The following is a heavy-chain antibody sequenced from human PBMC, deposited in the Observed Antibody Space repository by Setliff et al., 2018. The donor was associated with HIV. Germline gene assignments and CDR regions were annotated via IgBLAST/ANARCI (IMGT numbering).Heavy chain of an antibody. D-gene: IGHD2-2*02. J-gene: IGHJ5*02. Sequence: PGESLKISCAASGFAVSNNYLTWVRQAPGKGLEWVAVMNSDGTTYYRDSVQGRFTISRDNSINIVYLHMNSLIAEDTAVYYCAKGVKYLGPWGQGTLVTVSS. CDR1: GFAVSNNY. CDR3: AKGVKYLGP. CDR2: MNSDGTT. V-gene: IGHV3-53*01.